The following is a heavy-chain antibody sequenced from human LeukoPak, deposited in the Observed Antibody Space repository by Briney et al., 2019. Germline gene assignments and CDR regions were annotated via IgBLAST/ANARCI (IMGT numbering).Heavy chain of an antibody. Sequence: ASVEVSCKASGYTFTSYDINWVRQATGQGLEWMGWMNPHSGNTGYAQKLQGRVTMTRNTSISTAYMELSSLRSEDTAVYYCARGNRSMVQGVIVYWGQGTLVTVSS. CDR3: ARGNRSMVQGVIVY. CDR1: GYTFTSYD. CDR2: MNPHSGNT. V-gene: IGHV1-8*01. J-gene: IGHJ4*02. D-gene: IGHD3-10*01.